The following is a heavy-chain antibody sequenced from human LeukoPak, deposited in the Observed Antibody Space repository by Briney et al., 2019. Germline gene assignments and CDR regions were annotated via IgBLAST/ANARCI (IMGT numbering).Heavy chain of an antibody. J-gene: IGHJ6*02. CDR2: IYDIGST. Sequence: PSETLSLTFTVSGGSIRSDFWNGIRQSPWKGRDGMGYIYDIGSTNYKPTLKCQVTISPDTSKNQVSLKLSPVTAADTAVYYCAAHYRRKSSAWQWGPKRNYHSGMDVWSLGTTVT. V-gene: IGHV4-59*08. CDR1: GGSIRSDF. CDR3: AAHYRRKSSAWQWGPKRNYHSGMDV. D-gene: IGHD6-19*01.